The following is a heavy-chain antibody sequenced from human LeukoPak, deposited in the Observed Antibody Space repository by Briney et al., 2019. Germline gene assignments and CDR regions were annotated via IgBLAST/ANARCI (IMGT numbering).Heavy chain of an antibody. CDR1: GGSINSRNLY. CDR3: ARDKGPYWYFDL. J-gene: IGHJ2*01. V-gene: IGHV4-39*07. Sequence: SETLSLTCTVSGGSINSRNLYWAWIRQPPGKGLEWIGSIYYSGATYYNPSLKSRVTMSVDTSKNQFSLRLSSVTAADTAVYYCARDKGPYWYFDLWGRGTLVTVSS. CDR2: IYYSGAT.